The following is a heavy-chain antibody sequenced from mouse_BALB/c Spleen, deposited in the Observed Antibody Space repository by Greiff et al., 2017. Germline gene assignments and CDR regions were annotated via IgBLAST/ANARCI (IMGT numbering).Heavy chain of an antibody. D-gene: IGHD1-1*02. Sequence: EVQLQQSGAELVRSGASVKLSCTASGFNIKDYYMHWVKQRPEQGLEWIGWIDPENGDTEYAPKFQGKATMTADTSSNTAYLQLSSLTSEDTAVYYCNPPLSPFAYWGQGTLVTVSA. CDR2: IDPENGDT. CDR1: GFNIKDYY. J-gene: IGHJ3*01. CDR3: NPPLSPFAY. V-gene: IGHV14-4*02.